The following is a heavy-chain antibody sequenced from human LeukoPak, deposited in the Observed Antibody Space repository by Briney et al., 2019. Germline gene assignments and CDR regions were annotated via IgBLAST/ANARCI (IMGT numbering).Heavy chain of an antibody. V-gene: IGHV1-46*03. J-gene: IGHJ4*02. CDR1: GYTFTSYY. CDR3: ATLAVAGSISDY. CDR2: INPSGGST. Sequence: ASVKVSCKASGYTFTSYYMHWVRQAPGQGLEWMGIINPSGGSTSYAQKFQGRVTMTRDMSTSTVYMELSSLRSEDTAVYYCATLAVAGSISDYWGQGTLVTVSS. D-gene: IGHD6-19*01.